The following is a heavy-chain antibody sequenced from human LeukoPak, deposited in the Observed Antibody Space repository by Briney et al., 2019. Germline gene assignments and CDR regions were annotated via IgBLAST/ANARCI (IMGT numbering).Heavy chain of an antibody. J-gene: IGHJ4*02. Sequence: SETLSLTCTVSGGSISSYYWSWIRQPPGKGLEWIGYIYYSGSTNYNPSLKSRVTISVDTSKNQFSLKLSSVTAADTAVYYCARLGYSYGYVLDYWGRGTLVTVSS. CDR1: GGSISSYY. D-gene: IGHD5-18*01. V-gene: IGHV4-59*01. CDR2: IYYSGST. CDR3: ARLGYSYGYVLDY.